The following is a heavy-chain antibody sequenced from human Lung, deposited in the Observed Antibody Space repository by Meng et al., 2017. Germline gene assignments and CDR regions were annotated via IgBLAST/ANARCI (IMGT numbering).Heavy chain of an antibody. J-gene: IGHJ1*01. Sequence: QVEPTAAGPGLVRPSETPSLTCSVSDDSISDYYWTWVRQSAGKGLEWIGRISGSGSTNYSPSLNSRIAMSVDTSKKQISLTLTSVTAADTAVYYCARGRGPHIVGHWGQGTLVTV. CDR3: ARGRGPHIVGH. CDR2: ISGSGST. CDR1: DDSISDYY. D-gene: IGHD3-16*02. V-gene: IGHV4-4*07.